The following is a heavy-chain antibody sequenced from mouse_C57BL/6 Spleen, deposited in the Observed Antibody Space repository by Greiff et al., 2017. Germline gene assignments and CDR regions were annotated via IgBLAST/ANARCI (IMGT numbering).Heavy chain of an antibody. CDR2: IYPGDGDT. V-gene: IGHV1-80*01. CDR3: ARGITTVEGHYYAMDY. J-gene: IGHJ4*01. D-gene: IGHD1-1*01. Sequence: VMLVESGAELVKPGASVKISCKASGYAFSSYWMNWVKQRPGKGLAWIGQIYPGDGDTNYNGKLKGKATLTADKSSSKASMQLSSLTAEDSAVYFCARGITTVEGHYYAMDYWGQGTSVTVSS. CDR1: GYAFSSYW.